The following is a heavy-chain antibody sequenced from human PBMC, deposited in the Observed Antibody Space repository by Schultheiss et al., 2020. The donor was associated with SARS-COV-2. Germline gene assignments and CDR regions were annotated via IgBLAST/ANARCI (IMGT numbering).Heavy chain of an antibody. J-gene: IGHJ4*02. V-gene: IGHV4-59*01. CDR3: ARRCSGGSCPLSYYFDY. Sequence: SETLSLTCTVSGGSINNYYWSWIRQPPGKGLEWIGYIYYSGSTNYNPSLKSRVTISVDTSKNQFSLKLSSVTAADTAMYYCARRCSGGSCPLSYYFDYWGQGTLVTVSS. CDR2: IYYSGST. CDR1: GGSINNYY. D-gene: IGHD2-15*01.